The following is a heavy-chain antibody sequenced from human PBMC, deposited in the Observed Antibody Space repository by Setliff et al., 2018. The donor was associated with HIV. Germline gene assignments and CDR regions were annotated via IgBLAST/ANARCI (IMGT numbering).Heavy chain of an antibody. CDR1: ATFTNVD. J-gene: IGHJ6*03. V-gene: IGHV1-8*01. CDR3: ARVPTNPDFYYYYMDV. Sequence: ASVKVSCKASATFTNVDIHWLRRATGQGLEWMGWMNPNSGVSGYGQKFQGRVTMTRDTSISTAYMELSSLTSEDTAVYYCARVPTNPDFYYYYMDVWGKGTTVTSP. CDR2: MNPNSGVS.